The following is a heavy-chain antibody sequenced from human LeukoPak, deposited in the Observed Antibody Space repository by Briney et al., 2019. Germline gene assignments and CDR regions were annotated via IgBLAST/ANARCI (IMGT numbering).Heavy chain of an antibody. CDR1: GFTFSSYS. V-gene: IGHV3-48*02. J-gene: IGHJ4*02. Sequence: GGSLRLSCAASGFTFSSYSMTWVRQAPGKGLEWVSYISSSSSTIYYADSVKGRFTISRDNAKNSLYLQMNSLRDEDTAVYYCARDPPPSPYYDSSGFDYWGQGTLVTVSS. CDR2: ISSSSSTI. CDR3: ARDPPPSPYYDSSGFDY. D-gene: IGHD3-22*01.